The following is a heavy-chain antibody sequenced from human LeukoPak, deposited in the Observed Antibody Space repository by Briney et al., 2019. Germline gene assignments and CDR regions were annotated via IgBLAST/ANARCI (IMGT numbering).Heavy chain of an antibody. CDR1: VGSFSGYY. D-gene: IGHD6-13*01. J-gene: IGHJ2*01. CDR3: AREGSSWYWGTATRGWYFDL. V-gene: IGHV4-34*01. CDR2: INHSGST. Sequence: SETLSLTCAVYVGSFSGYYWSWIRQPPGKGLEWIGEINHSGSTNYNPSLKSRVTISVDTSKNQFSLKQSSVTAADTAVYYCAREGSSWYWGTATRGWYFDLWGRGTLVTVSS.